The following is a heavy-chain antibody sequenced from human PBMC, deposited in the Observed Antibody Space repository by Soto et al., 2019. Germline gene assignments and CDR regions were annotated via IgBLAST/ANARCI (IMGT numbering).Heavy chain of an antibody. Sequence: EVQLVESGEGLVQPGGSLRLSCAASGFTFSSYNIHWIRQAPGKGLEFVSAISRSGDRTYYADSVKGSFTITRDNSTKTVWLQMGSLSAEEMCVYYCARARCSSGQCYYFDYWGRGALVSVSS. CDR3: ARARCSSGQCYYFDY. CDR1: GFTFSSYN. CDR2: ISRSGDRT. J-gene: IGHJ4*02. V-gene: IGHV3-64*02. D-gene: IGHD2-15*01.